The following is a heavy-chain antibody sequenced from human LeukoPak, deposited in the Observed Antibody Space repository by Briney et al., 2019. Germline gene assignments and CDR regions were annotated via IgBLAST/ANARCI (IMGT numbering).Heavy chain of an antibody. Sequence: PSETLSLTCTVSGGSLSDYYWTWVRQPPGKGLEWIGYIYYPGSTNYNPSLKSRVTISVDTSKTQFSLKLTSVTPADTAVYYCARLGPGGHGEFDYWGQGTLVTVSS. J-gene: IGHJ4*02. V-gene: IGHV4-59*01. CDR1: GGSLSDYY. CDR3: ARLGPGGHGEFDY. CDR2: IYYPGST. D-gene: IGHD5-12*01.